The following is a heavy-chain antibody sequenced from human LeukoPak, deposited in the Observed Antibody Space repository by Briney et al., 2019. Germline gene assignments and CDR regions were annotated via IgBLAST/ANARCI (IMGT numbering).Heavy chain of an antibody. Sequence: PSETLSLTCTVSGGSISSGGYYWSWIRQHPGKGLEWIGYIYYSGSTYYNPSLKSRVTISVDTSKNQFSLKLSSVTAADTAVHYCARGLSSGYYYVSGFDYWGQGTLVTVSS. J-gene: IGHJ4*02. D-gene: IGHD3-22*01. CDR1: GGSISSGGYY. V-gene: IGHV4-31*03. CDR3: ARGLSSGYYYVSGFDY. CDR2: IYYSGST.